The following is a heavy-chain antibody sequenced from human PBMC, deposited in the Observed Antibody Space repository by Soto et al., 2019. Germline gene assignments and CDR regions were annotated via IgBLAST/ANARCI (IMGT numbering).Heavy chain of an antibody. Sequence: SETLSLTCTVSGGSISSSSSYWGWIRQPPGKGLECIGSIYYSGSTYSNPSLQCRVTISVDTSKNQFSLQLTSVTAADTAVYYCARLEYYYRSGTVYYYYYMDVWGKGTTVTVSS. D-gene: IGHD3-10*01. CDR3: ARLEYYYRSGTVYYYYYMDV. V-gene: IGHV4-39*01. J-gene: IGHJ6*03. CDR2: IYYSGST. CDR1: GGSISSSSSY.